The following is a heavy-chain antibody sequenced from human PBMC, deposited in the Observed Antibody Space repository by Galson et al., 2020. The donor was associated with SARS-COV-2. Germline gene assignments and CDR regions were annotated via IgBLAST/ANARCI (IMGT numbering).Heavy chain of an antibody. CDR3: AREGVASGGRFFDY. Sequence: SETLSLTCTVSGDSISSYYWTWIRQPAGKGLEWVWRLSIRGSTNYSPSLKSRVTMSVDTSTNQFSLKLNSLTAADTAVYYCAREGVASGGRFFDYWGQGILVTVSS. J-gene: IGHJ4*02. CDR2: LSIRGST. D-gene: IGHD2-15*01. CDR1: GDSISSYY. V-gene: IGHV4-4*07.